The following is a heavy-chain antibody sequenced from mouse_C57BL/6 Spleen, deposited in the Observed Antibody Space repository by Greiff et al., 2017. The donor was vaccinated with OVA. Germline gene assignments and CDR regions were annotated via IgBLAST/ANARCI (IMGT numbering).Heavy chain of an antibody. CDR1: GFTFSSYA. Sequence: EVQLVESGEGLVKPGGSLKLSCAASGFTFSSYAMSWVRQTPEKRLEWVAYISSGGDYIYYADTVKGRYTISRDNARNTLYLQMSSLRSEDTAMYYCTRVCTTGRFDYWGQGTTLTVSS. V-gene: IGHV5-9-1*02. CDR3: TRVCTTGRFDY. CDR2: ISSGGDYI. D-gene: IGHD3-3*01. J-gene: IGHJ2*01.